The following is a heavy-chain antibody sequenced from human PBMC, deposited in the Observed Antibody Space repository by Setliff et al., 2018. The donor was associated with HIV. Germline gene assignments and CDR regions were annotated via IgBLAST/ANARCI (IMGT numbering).Heavy chain of an antibody. CDR1: GDSIISSRNF. D-gene: IGHD1-26*01. Sequence: PSETLSLTCTVSGDSIISSRNFWGWIRQPPGKGLERIGNIHSSGSTYYNPSLKSRVFISVDLSINQFSLKLHSVTAADTAVYYCASGEDSGTYGEPYDSWGQGALVTVSS. J-gene: IGHJ4*02. CDR3: ASGEDSGTYGEPYDS. V-gene: IGHV4-39*01. CDR2: IHSSGST.